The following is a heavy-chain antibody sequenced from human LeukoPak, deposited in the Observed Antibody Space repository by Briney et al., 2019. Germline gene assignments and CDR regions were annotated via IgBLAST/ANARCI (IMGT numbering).Heavy chain of an antibody. D-gene: IGHD3-16*02. CDR1: GFAFSSYN. V-gene: IGHV3-15*01. Sequence: GGSLRLSCAASGFAFSSYNMNWVRQAPGKGLEWVGRIKSKTDGGTTDYAAPVKGRFTISRDDPKNTLYLQMNSLKTEDTAVYYCTTDAIYDYVWGSYRSGGWGQGTLVTVSS. J-gene: IGHJ4*02. CDR3: TTDAIYDYVWGSYRSGG. CDR2: IKSKTDGGTT.